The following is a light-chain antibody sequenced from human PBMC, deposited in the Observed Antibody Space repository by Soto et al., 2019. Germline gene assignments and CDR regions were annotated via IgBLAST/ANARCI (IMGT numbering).Light chain of an antibody. CDR1: RNVNNF. Sequence: DIQMTQSPSSLSASVGDRVTITYRASRNVNNFLNWYQQKPGKAPDLLIYGASRLQIGVPSRFTGSGSETDFTLTISSLQPEDFATYFCQQSFSFPPTFGQGTRLE. CDR3: QQSFSFPPT. V-gene: IGKV1-39*01. CDR2: GAS. J-gene: IGKJ5*01.